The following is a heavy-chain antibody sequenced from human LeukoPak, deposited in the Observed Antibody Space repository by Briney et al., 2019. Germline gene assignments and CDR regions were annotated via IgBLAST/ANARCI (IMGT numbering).Heavy chain of an antibody. Sequence: GGSLRLSCAASAFTFSSYSRNWVRQAPGKGLEWVSSISSSSSYIYYADSVKGRFTISRDNAKNSLYLQMNSLRAEDTAVYYCARAAIAAARIYYYMDVWGKGTTVTVSS. CDR1: AFTFSSYS. CDR2: ISSSSSYI. J-gene: IGHJ6*03. D-gene: IGHD6-13*01. V-gene: IGHV3-21*01. CDR3: ARAAIAAARIYYYMDV.